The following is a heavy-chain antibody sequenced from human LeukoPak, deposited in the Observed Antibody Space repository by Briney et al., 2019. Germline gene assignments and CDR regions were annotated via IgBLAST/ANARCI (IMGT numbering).Heavy chain of an antibody. CDR1: GYSISSGDY. CDR2: IHHSGSA. J-gene: IGHJ4*02. CDR3: AKMRYTYGYNFDY. D-gene: IGHD5-18*01. Sequence: SETLSLTCSVSGYSISSGDYWGWIRQPPGKGLEWIGSIHHSGSAYYNPSLNSRVTISVDTSKNQFSLNLSSVTAADTAVYYCAKMRYTYGYNFDYWGQGTLVTVSS. V-gene: IGHV4-38-2*02.